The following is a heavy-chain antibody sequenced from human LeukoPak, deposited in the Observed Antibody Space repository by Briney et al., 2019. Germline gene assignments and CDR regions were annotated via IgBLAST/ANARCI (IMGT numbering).Heavy chain of an antibody. V-gene: IGHV4-59*01. D-gene: IGHD3-10*01. CDR3: ARAIRFGEPKGYFDY. CDR1: GGSIRSYY. J-gene: IGHJ4*02. CDR2: IHYSGST. Sequence: PSETLSLTCTVSGGSIRSYYWSWIRQPPGKGLEWIGYIHYSGSTNYNPSLKSRVTISVDTSKNQFSLKLSSVTAADTAVYYCARAIRFGEPKGYFDYWGQGTLVTVSS.